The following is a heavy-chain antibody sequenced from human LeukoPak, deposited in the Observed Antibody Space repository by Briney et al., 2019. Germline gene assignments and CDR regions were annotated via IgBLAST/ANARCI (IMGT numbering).Heavy chain of an antibody. J-gene: IGHJ4*02. CDR3: ARMNLFGQQLVRGCDY. D-gene: IGHD6-13*01. CDR2: IYYSGST. CDR1: GGSISSGGYY. Sequence: SETLSLTCTVSGGSISSGGYYWSWIRQHPGKGLEWIGYIYYSGSTYYNPSLKSRVTISVDTSKNQFSLKLSSVTAADTAVYYCARMNLFGQQLVRGCDYWGQGTLVTVSS. V-gene: IGHV4-31*03.